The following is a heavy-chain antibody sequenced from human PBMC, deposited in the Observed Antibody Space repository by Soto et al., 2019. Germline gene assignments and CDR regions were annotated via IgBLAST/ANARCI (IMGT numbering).Heavy chain of an antibody. J-gene: IGHJ6*02. V-gene: IGHV3-23*01. Sequence: EVQLLESGGGLVQPGGSLRLSCAASGLTFSNNAMIWVRQAPGKGLEWVSSISTSGGTTYYADSVKGRFTISRDNTKNTVYLHMNSLRADDTAVYYCAKYATPYGYDADVWGQGTTVTVSS. CDR2: ISTSGGTT. CDR1: GLTFSNNA. CDR3: AKYATPYGYDADV. D-gene: IGHD5-12*01.